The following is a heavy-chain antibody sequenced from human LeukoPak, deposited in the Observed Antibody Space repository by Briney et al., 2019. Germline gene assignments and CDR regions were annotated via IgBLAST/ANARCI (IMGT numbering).Heavy chain of an antibody. Sequence: ASVKVSCKASGYSFSSYDINWVRQAPGQGLEWMGLMKPNSGNTDSAQKFQGRVTMTRNTAISTAYMELSSLRSEDTAVYFCVRTPPNWGADYWGQGTLVTVSS. CDR3: VRTPPNWGADY. CDR2: MKPNSGNT. J-gene: IGHJ4*02. D-gene: IGHD7-27*01. CDR1: GYSFSSYD. V-gene: IGHV1-8*01.